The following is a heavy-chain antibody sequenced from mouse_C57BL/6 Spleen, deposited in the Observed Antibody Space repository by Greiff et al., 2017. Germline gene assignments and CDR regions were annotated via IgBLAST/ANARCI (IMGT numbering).Heavy chain of an antibody. Sequence: EVQLVESGPELVKPGASVKIPCKASGYTFTDYNMDWVKQSHGKSLEWIGDINPNNGGTIYNQKFKGKATLTVDKSSSTAYMELPSLTSEDTAVYYCARLGSSNYAMDYWGQGTSVTVSS. V-gene: IGHV1-18*01. CDR2: INPNNGGT. CDR3: ARLGSSNYAMDY. D-gene: IGHD1-1*01. J-gene: IGHJ4*01. CDR1: GYTFTDYN.